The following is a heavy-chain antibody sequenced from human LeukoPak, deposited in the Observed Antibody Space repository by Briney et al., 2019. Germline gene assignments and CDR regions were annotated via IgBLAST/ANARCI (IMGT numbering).Heavy chain of an antibody. CDR2: IYTGGET. CDR3: ARSIVGAIIH. CDR1: GLTVDSNY. V-gene: IGHV3-53*01. Sequence: SGGSLRLSCAASGLTVDSNYMSWVRQAPGKGPDWVSVIYTGGETYYADSVKGRFIISRDTSKNTLYLQMNSLRAEDTAVYYCARSIVGAIIHWGQGTLVTVSS. J-gene: IGHJ4*02. D-gene: IGHD1-26*01.